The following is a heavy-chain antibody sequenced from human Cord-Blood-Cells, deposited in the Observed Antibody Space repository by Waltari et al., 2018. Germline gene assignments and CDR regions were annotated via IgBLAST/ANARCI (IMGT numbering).Heavy chain of an antibody. V-gene: IGHV2-70*01. CDR1: GFSLSTSGMC. CDR2: IDWDDDK. CDR3: ARTHFLLRFLEWFDP. Sequence: QVTLRESGPALVKPTQTLTLTCTFSGFSLSTSGMCVSWIRQPPGKALEWLALIDWDDDKYYSTSLKTRLTISKDTSKNQVVLTMTNMDPVDTATYYCARTHFLLRFLEWFDPWGQGTLVTVSS. J-gene: IGHJ5*02. D-gene: IGHD3-3*01.